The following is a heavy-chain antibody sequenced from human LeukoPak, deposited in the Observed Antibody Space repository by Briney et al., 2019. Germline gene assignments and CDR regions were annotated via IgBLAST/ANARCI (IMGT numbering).Heavy chain of an antibody. V-gene: IGHV1-2*02. CDR2: INPNSGGT. J-gene: IGHJ4*02. CDR3: ARGAGKLGRGFFDY. Sequence: ASVKVSCKASGYTFTGYYMHWVRQAPGQGLEWMGWINPNSGGTNYAQKFQGRVTMTRDTSISTAYMELSRLRSDDTAVYYCARGAGKLGRGFFDYWGQGTLVTVSS. D-gene: IGHD3-10*01. CDR1: GYTFTGYY.